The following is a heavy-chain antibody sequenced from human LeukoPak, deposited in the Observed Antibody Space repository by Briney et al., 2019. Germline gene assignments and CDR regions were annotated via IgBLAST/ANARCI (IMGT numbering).Heavy chain of an antibody. D-gene: IGHD5-18*01. CDR1: GFTVSSNY. CDR3: ARGRYSYPFDY. CDR2: TYSGGRT. V-gene: IGHV3-53*01. J-gene: IGHJ4*02. Sequence: GGSLRLSCAASGFTVSSNYMSWVRQAPGKGLEWVSITYSGGRTYYADSVKGRFTISRDNSKNTLYLQMNSLRAEDTAVYYCARGRYSYPFDYWGQGTLVTVSS.